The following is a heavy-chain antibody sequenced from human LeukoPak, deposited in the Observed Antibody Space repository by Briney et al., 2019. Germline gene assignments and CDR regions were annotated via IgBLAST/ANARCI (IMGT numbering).Heavy chain of an antibody. Sequence: ASVRVSCKASGYTFTGYYMHWVRQAPGQGLEWMGWTNPNSGGTNYAQKFQGRVTMTRDTSISTAYMELSRLRSDDTAVYYCARDRVVPAAGNWFDPWGQGTLVTVSS. CDR3: ARDRVVPAAGNWFDP. J-gene: IGHJ5*02. CDR2: TNPNSGGT. V-gene: IGHV1-2*02. D-gene: IGHD2-2*01. CDR1: GYTFTGYY.